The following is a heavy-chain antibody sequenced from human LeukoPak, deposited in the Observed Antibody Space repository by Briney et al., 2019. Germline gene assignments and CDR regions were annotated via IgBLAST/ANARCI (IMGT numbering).Heavy chain of an antibody. J-gene: IGHJ3*02. CDR1: GFTFSSYS. V-gene: IGHV3-21*01. Sequence: PGGSLRLSCAASGFTFSSYSMNWVRQAPGKGLEWVLSISSSSSYIYYADSVKGRFTISRDNAKNSLYLQMNSLRAEDTAVYYCARYRQWVAPRDAFDIWGQGTMVTVSS. D-gene: IGHD6-19*01. CDR2: ISSSSSYI. CDR3: ARYRQWVAPRDAFDI.